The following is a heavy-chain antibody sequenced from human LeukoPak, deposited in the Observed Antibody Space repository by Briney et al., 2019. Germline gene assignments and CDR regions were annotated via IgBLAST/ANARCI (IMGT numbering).Heavy chain of an antibody. D-gene: IGHD1-26*01. CDR2: ISSSGSTI. Sequence: PGGSLRLSWAASGFTFSSYEMNWVRQAPGKGLEWVSYISSSGSTIYYAVFVKGRFTISRDNAKNSLYLQMNSLRAEDTAVYYCARDTHSGSYYRVGLTWGQGTLVTVSS. CDR3: ARDTHSGSYYRVGLT. V-gene: IGHV3-48*03. J-gene: IGHJ5*02. CDR1: GFTFSSYE.